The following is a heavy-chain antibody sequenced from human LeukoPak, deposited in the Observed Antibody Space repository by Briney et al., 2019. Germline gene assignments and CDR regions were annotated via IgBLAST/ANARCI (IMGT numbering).Heavy chain of an antibody. Sequence: GGSLRLSCAASGSTFDDYAMHWVRHAPGKGLEWVSGISWNSGSIGYADSVKGRFTISRDNAKNSLYLQMNSLRAEDTALYYCAKDISAAAGTDAFDIWGQGTMVAVSS. CDR2: ISWNSGSI. CDR1: GSTFDDYA. J-gene: IGHJ3*02. CDR3: AKDISAAAGTDAFDI. V-gene: IGHV3-9*01. D-gene: IGHD6-13*01.